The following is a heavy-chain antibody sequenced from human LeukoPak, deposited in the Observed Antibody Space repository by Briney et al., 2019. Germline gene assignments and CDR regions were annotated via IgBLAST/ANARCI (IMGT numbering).Heavy chain of an antibody. CDR3: ARAGTFDI. Sequence: PGGSLRLSCAASGFTFTTYSMNWVRQAPGKGLEWISYISTSSSTIHYADSVKGRFTISRDSAKNSLYLQMNSLRAEDTAVYYCARAGTFDIWGQGTMVIVSS. V-gene: IGHV3-48*01. CDR2: ISTSSSTI. CDR1: GFTFTTYS. J-gene: IGHJ3*02.